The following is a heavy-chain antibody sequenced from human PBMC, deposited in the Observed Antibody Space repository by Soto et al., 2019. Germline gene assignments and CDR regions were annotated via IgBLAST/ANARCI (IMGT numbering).Heavy chain of an antibody. CDR3: ARSTGSSSWYEYNWFDP. Sequence: PGESLKISCQGSGYSFITHWIGWVRQMPGKGLEWMAIIYPRDSDIRYSPSFQGQVTVSLDKSISTAYLQWSSLKASDTAIYYCARSTGSSSWYEYNWFDPWGQGTLVTVSS. V-gene: IGHV5-51*01. D-gene: IGHD6-13*01. CDR1: GYSFITHW. CDR2: IYPRDSDI. J-gene: IGHJ5*02.